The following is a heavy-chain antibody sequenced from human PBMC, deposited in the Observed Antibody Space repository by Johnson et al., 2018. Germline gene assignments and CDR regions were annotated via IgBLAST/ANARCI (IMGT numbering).Heavy chain of an antibody. CDR3: ARGQPSSTVITGDV. V-gene: IGHV3-30*03. J-gene: IGHJ6*02. CDR1: GFTFSAYG. CDR2: ISYDGSNK. D-gene: IGHD4-11*01. Sequence: QVQLVQSGGGVVQPGRSLRLSCAASGFTFSAYGMHWVRQAPGKGLEWVAVISYDGSNKYYADSVKGRFTISRDNSKNTLYLQMSSLRVEDTAIYYYARGQPSSTVITGDVWGQGTTVTVSS.